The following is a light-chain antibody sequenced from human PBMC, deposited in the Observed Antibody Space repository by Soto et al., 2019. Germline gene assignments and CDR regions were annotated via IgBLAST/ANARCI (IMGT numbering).Light chain of an antibody. CDR3: SSWDDSLSGVM. Sequence: QSVLTQPPSASGTPGQRVTISCSGSSSNIGGNYVYWYQQLPGTAPKLLIYRNTQRPSGVPDRFSGSKSGTSASLAISGRRSAEEADYYCSSWDDSLSGVMFAGGTKLTVL. CDR1: SSNIGGNY. V-gene: IGLV1-47*01. J-gene: IGLJ3*02. CDR2: RNT.